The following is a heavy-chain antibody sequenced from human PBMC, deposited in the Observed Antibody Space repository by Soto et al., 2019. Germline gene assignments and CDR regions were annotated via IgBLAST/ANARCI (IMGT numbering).Heavy chain of an antibody. CDR2: IKSKTDGGTT. Sequence: GGSLRLSCAASGFTFSNAWMNWVRQAPGKGLEWVGRIKSKTDGGTTDYAAPVKGRFTISRDDSKNTLYLQMNSLKTEDTAVYYCTTAGDFWSGYPIYYYYYGMDVWGQGTTVTVSS. CDR1: GFTFSNAW. D-gene: IGHD3-3*01. V-gene: IGHV3-15*07. J-gene: IGHJ6*02. CDR3: TTAGDFWSGYPIYYYYYGMDV.